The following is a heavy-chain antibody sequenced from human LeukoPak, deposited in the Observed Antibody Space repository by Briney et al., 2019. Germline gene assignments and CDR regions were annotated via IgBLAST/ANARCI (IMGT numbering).Heavy chain of an antibody. D-gene: IGHD6-13*01. V-gene: IGHV3-21*01. CDR2: ISSTGNYI. Sequence: GGSLRLSCAASGFTVSSNYMNWVRQPPGKGLEWVSSISSTGNYIYYADSLEGRFTISRDDAKNSLSLQMNSLRVEDTAVYYCASGLEAAAGRYWGQGTLVTVSS. CDR3: ASGLEAAAGRY. J-gene: IGHJ4*02. CDR1: GFTVSSNY.